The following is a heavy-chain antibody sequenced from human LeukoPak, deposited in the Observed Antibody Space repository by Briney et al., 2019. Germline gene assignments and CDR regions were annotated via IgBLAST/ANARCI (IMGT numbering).Heavy chain of an antibody. CDR1: GGSISSSSYY. CDR2: IYYAGST. V-gene: IGHV4-61*05. J-gene: IGHJ4*02. D-gene: IGHD6-19*01. Sequence: SETLSLTCTVSGGSISSSSYYWGWIRQPPGKGLEWIGYIYYAGSTDYNPSLKSRVTISVDTSKNQFSLKLRSVTAADTAVYYCTRGAFVGYSSGWADYWGQGILVTVSS. CDR3: TRGAFVGYSSGWADY.